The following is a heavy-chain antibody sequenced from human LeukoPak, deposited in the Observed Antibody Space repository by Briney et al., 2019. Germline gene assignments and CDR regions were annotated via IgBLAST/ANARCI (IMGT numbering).Heavy chain of an antibody. V-gene: IGHV4-34*01. D-gene: IGHD3-10*01. CDR3: ASLGEYYFDY. Sequence: KPSETLSLTCAVYGGSFSGYYWSWIRRPPGKGLEWIGEINHSGSTNYNPSLKSRVTISVDTSKNQFSLKLSSVTAADTAVYYCASLGEYYFDYWGQGTLVTVSS. J-gene: IGHJ4*02. CDR2: INHSGST. CDR1: GGSFSGYY.